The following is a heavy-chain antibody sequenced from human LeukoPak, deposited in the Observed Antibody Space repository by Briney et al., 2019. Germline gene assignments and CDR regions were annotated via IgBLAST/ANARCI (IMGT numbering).Heavy chain of an antibody. CDR3: ARDLGLRGVTNWFDP. J-gene: IGHJ5*02. D-gene: IGHD3-10*01. V-gene: IGHV1-46*01. CDR1: GYTFSSYL. CDR2: INPSGGST. Sequence: ASVKVSCKTSGYTFSSYLMHWVRQAPGQGLEWMGKINPSGGSTSYAQKFQGRVTMTRDTSTSTVYMELSSLRSEDTAVYYCARDLGLRGVTNWFDPWGQGTLVTVSS.